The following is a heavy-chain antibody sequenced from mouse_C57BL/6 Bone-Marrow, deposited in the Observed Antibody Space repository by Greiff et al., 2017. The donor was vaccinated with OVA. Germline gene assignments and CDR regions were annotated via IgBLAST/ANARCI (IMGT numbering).Heavy chain of an antibody. D-gene: IGHD1-1*01. CDR3: ARWSYYGSSHWYFDV. Sequence: VQLQQSGPELVKPGASVKISCKASGYTFTDYYMNWVKQSHGKSLEWIGDINPNNGGTSYNQKFKGKATLTVDKSSSTAYMELRSLTSEDSAFYYGARWSYYGSSHWYFDVWGTGTTVTVSS. J-gene: IGHJ1*03. CDR1: GYTFTDYY. CDR2: INPNNGGT. V-gene: IGHV1-26*01.